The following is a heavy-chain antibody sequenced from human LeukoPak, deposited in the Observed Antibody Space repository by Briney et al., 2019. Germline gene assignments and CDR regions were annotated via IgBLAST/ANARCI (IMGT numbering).Heavy chain of an antibody. CDR3: AKQLGYCSDGSCYFPY. D-gene: IGHD2-15*01. CDR1: VFTFSSSS. V-gene: IGHV3-23*01. J-gene: IGHJ4*02. Sequence: GGSLRLSCAASVFTFSSSSMSWVRQAPWKGLEWISAISNNGGYTYYADSVQGRFTISRDNSKSTLCLQMNSLRAEDTAVYYCAKQLGYCSDGSCYFPYWGQGTLVTVSS. CDR2: ISNNGGYT.